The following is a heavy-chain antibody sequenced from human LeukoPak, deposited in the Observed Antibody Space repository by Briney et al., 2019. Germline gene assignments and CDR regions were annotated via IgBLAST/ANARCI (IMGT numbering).Heavy chain of an antibody. CDR3: ARGGPYSSGWPFDY. J-gene: IGHJ4*02. CDR1: GYTFTGYY. Sequence: ASVKVSCKAPGYTFTGYYMHWVRQAPGQGLEWMGWINPNSGGTNYAQKFQGRVTMTRDTSISTAYMELSRLRSDDTAVYYCARGGPYSSGWPFDYWGQGTLVTVSS. CDR2: INPNSGGT. V-gene: IGHV1-2*02. D-gene: IGHD6-19*01.